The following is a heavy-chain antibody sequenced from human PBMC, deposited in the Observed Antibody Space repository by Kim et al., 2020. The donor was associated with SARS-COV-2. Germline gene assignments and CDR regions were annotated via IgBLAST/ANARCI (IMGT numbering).Heavy chain of an antibody. CDR1: GFTFSSYG. V-gene: IGHV3-33*01. J-gene: IGHJ4*02. CDR3: ARDRVDPELDLFDY. CDR2: IWYDGSNK. D-gene: IGHD1-7*01. Sequence: GGSLRLSCAASGFTFSSYGMHWVRQAPGKGLEWVAVIWYDGSNKYYADSVKGRFTISRDNSKNTLYLQMNSLRAEDTAVYYCARDRVDPELDLFDYWGQGTLVTVSS.